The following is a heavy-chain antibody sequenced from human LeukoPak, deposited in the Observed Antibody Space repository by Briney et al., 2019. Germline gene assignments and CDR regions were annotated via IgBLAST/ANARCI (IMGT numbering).Heavy chain of an antibody. CDR2: ISSSSYI. J-gene: IGHJ6*02. V-gene: IGHV3-21*01. CDR1: GFTFSSYS. CDR3: ARVGLSGSFPYYFYYGMDV. Sequence: GGSLRLSCEASGFTFSSYSMNWVRQAPGKGLEWVSSISSSSYIYYADSVKGRFTISRDNAKNSLYLQMNSLRAEDTAVYYCARVGLSGSFPYYFYYGMDVWGQGTTVTVSS. D-gene: IGHD1-26*01.